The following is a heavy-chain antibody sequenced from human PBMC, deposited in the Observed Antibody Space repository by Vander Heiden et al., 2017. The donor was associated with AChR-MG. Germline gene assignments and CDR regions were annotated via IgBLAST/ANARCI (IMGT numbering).Heavy chain of an antibody. CDR3: ARSGQLDNY. Sequence: QVQLHQWGAGLLKPSETLSLTCAVYGGSFRDYYWGWIRQPPGRGLAWIGEIDHRGTTNYNPSLKSRVTMSVDTSKNQFSLKLTSVTAADTALYYCARSGQLDNYWGQGTLVTVSP. D-gene: IGHD1-1*01. V-gene: IGHV4-34*01. CDR2: IDHRGTT. J-gene: IGHJ4*02. CDR1: GGSFRDYY.